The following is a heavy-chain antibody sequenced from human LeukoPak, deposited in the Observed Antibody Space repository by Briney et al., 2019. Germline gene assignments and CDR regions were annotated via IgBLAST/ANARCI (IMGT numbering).Heavy chain of an antibody. J-gene: IGHJ4*02. CDR1: GFTFSSYS. CDR2: ISSSSSYI. V-gene: IGHV3-21*01. Sequence: KTGGSLRLSCAASGFTFSSYSMNWVRQAPGKGLEWVSSISSSSSYIYYADSVKGRFTISRGNAKNSLYLQMSSLRAEDTAVYYCASAGDYYDSSGYRYWGQGTLVTVSS. CDR3: ASAGDYYDSSGYRY. D-gene: IGHD3-22*01.